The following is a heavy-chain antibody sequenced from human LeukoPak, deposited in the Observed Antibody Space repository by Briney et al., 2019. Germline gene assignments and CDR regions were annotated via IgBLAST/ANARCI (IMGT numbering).Heavy chain of an antibody. CDR1: GFTFSTYG. Sequence: GGSLRLSCAASGFTFSTYGMSWVRQAPGKGLESVSLISGSGGITYYADSVKGRFTISRDNSKNTLYLQMNSLRAEDTAAYYCANAYYDSSGYSAFDIWGQGTMVTVSS. D-gene: IGHD3-22*01. J-gene: IGHJ3*02. CDR2: ISGSGGIT. V-gene: IGHV3-23*01. CDR3: ANAYYDSSGYSAFDI.